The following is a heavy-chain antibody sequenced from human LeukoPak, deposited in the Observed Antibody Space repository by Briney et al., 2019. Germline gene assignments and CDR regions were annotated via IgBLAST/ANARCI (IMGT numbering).Heavy chain of an antibody. V-gene: IGHV3-7*03. CDR1: VLTFSSHL. Sequence: GGSLRLSRAASVLTFSSHLMTWVRPAPGKGVEGLAHIKQGGSEKYYVDSVKGRFTISRDNAKNSLFLQMNSLRPEDTAVYYCGREPCNSYPIDYWGQGTLLTVSS. D-gene: IGHD1-26*01. CDR3: GREPCNSYPIDY. J-gene: IGHJ4*02. CDR2: IKQGGSEK.